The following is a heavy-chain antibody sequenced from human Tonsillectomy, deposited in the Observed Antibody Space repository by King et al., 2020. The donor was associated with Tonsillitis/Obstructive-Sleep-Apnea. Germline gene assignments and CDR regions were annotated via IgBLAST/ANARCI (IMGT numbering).Heavy chain of an antibody. CDR2: ISGDGGYI. D-gene: IGHD3-10*01. J-gene: IGHJ6*03. Sequence: VQLVESGGGLVKPGGSLRLSCAASGFSFSPYAMTWVRRAPGKGLEWVSSISGDGGYIYYADSVRGRFTISRDNAKNSLYLQMDSLRAEDTAVYYCARPSYGSGVYYYFYMDVWGKGTTVAVS. CDR1: GFSFSPYA. CDR3: ARPSYGSGVYYYFYMDV. V-gene: IGHV3-21*01.